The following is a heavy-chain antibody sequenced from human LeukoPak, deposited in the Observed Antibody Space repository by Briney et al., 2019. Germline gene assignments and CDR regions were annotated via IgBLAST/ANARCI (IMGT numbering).Heavy chain of an antibody. V-gene: IGHV3-23*01. J-gene: IGHJ4*02. CDR2: VSDGGGNT. D-gene: IGHD5-18*01. Sequence: GGSLRLSCVASGFTFTTYAMIWVRQPPGKGLEWVSAVSDGGGNTYYADSVKGRFTISRDNSKNTLYLQMNSLRAEDTAVYYCATARGYSYGQYFVDWGQGTLVTVSS. CDR1: GFTFTTYA. CDR3: ATARGYSYGQYFVD.